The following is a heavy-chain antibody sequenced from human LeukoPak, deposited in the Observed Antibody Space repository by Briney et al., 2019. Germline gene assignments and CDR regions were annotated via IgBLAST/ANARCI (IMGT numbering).Heavy chain of an antibody. CDR2: ISYDGSNK. D-gene: IGHD3-3*01. CDR3: ARENNIPILFGVVHYGMDV. CDR1: GFTFSSYA. Sequence: PGRSLRLSCAASGFTFSSYAMHWVRQAPGKGLEWVAVISYDGSNKYYADSVKGRFTISRDNSKNTLYLQMNSLRAEDTAVYYCARENNIPILFGVVHYGMDVWGQGTTVTVSS. V-gene: IGHV3-30-3*01. J-gene: IGHJ6*02.